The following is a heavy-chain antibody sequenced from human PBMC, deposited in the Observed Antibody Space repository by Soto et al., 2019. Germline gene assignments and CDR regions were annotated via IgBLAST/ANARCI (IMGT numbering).Heavy chain of an antibody. Sequence: QVQLVESGGGLGKPGGSLRLACAAPGFTFSDYYMSWIRQAPGKGLEWVSYISSSGSTIYYADSVKGRFTISRDNAKISLYLQMNSLRAEDTALYYCARQLRDIVATDWFVPWGQGTLVTFSS. V-gene: IGHV3-11*01. CDR3: ARQLRDIVATDWFVP. CDR1: GFTFSDYY. D-gene: IGHD5-12*01. CDR2: ISSSGSTI. J-gene: IGHJ5*02.